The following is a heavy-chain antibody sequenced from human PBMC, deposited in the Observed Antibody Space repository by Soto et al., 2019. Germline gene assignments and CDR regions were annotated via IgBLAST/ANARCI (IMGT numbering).Heavy chain of an antibody. Sequence: GGSLRLSCAASGFTFSSYAMSWVRQAPGKGLEWFSAISGSGGSTYYADSVKGRFTISRDNSKNTLYLQMNSLRAEDTAVYYCAKDLFGDSSGYYAYYYGMDVWGQGTTVTVSS. D-gene: IGHD3-22*01. CDR2: ISGSGGST. J-gene: IGHJ6*02. V-gene: IGHV3-23*01. CDR1: GFTFSSYA. CDR3: AKDLFGDSSGYYAYYYGMDV.